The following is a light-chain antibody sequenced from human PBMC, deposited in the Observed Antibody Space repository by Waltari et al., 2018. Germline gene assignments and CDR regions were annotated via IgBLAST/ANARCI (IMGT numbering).Light chain of an antibody. V-gene: IGLV1-47*01. CDR1: NFNIGSNY. CDR3: AAWDDSLSGRV. Sequence: QSVLTQPPSMSGTPGPRVTISCSGRNFNIGSNYVYWYQQFPGMAPQLLIYRNTERPSGVPNRFSASKAGGDASLAISGLRSEDEADYHCAAWDDSLSGRVFGGGTKLTV. J-gene: IGLJ2*01. CDR2: RNT.